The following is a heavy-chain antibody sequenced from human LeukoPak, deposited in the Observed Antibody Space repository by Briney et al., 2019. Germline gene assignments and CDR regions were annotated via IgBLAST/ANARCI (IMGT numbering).Heavy chain of an antibody. Sequence: SETLSLTCTVSGGSISNYYWNWIRQPPGKGLEWIGYIYYSGSTNYNPSLKSRVTISVDTSKNQFSLKLSSVTAADTAVYYCARADYGDYALHYYMDVWGKGTTVTVSS. J-gene: IGHJ6*03. CDR2: IYYSGST. CDR3: ARADYGDYALHYYMDV. V-gene: IGHV4-59*08. D-gene: IGHD4-17*01. CDR1: GGSISNYY.